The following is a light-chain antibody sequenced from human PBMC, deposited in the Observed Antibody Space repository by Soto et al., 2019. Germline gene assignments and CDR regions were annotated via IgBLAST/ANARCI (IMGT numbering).Light chain of an antibody. CDR3: QQYYSTPPT. Sequence: DIVMTQSPDSLAVSLGERATINCKSSQSVLYSSNNQNYLAWYQQKPGQPPKLLIYWASTRESGVLDRFSGSGSGTDFTLTISSLQAEDVAVYYCQQYYSTPPTFGQGTKLEIK. V-gene: IGKV4-1*01. J-gene: IGKJ2*01. CDR1: QSVLYSSNNQNY. CDR2: WAS.